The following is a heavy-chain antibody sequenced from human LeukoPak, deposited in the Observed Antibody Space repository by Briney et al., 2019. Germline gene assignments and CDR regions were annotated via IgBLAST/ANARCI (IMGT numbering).Heavy chain of an antibody. J-gene: IGHJ4*02. Sequence: SETLSLTCTVSGGSISSQYWSLIRQPPGKGLEWIGYIYYSGITKYSPSLKSRVTISVDASKNQFSLRLTSVTAADTAVYYCARTSYHYNSGDYGWYFDYWGQGTLVTVSA. CDR1: GGSISSQY. CDR3: ARTSYHYNSGDYGWYFDY. CDR2: IYYSGIT. V-gene: IGHV4-59*11. D-gene: IGHD3-10*01.